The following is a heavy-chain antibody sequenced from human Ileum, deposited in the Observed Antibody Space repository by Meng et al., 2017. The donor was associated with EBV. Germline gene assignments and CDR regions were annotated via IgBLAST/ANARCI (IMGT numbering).Heavy chain of an antibody. D-gene: IGHD3-22*01. CDR3: ASSDYYRSDY. J-gene: IGHJ4*02. V-gene: IGHV4-4*02. CDR2: TSHSGST. Sequence: GQLQESGPGLVKPSETRSLPCAVSGGSISRSDWWSWVRQPPGKGLEWIGETSHSGSTNYSPSLKSRVTISLDKSKNQLSLKLNSVTAADTAVYYCASSDYYRSDYWGQGTLVTISS. CDR1: GGSISRSDW.